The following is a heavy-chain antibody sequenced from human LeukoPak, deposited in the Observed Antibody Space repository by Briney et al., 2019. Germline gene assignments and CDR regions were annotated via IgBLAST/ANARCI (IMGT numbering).Heavy chain of an antibody. D-gene: IGHD3-9*01. CDR1: GGSISNQY. J-gene: IGHJ4*02. CDR2: IFTSGKT. Sequence: SETLSLTCTVSGGSISNQYWAWIRQPAGKGLEWIGRIFTSGKTDSNPSLRGRVTISLNTPMNQFSLRLTSVTAADTASYYCAREWPGSYDVLTGRYEGGYYYDNWGQGTLVTVSS. V-gene: IGHV4-4*07. CDR3: AREWPGSYDVLTGRYEGGYYYDN.